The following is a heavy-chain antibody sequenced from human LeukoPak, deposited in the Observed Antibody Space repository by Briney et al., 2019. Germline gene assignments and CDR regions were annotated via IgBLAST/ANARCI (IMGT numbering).Heavy chain of an antibody. Sequence: PSETLSLTCAVYGGSFSGYYWSWIRQPPGKGLEWIGEINHGGSTNYNPSLKSRVTISVDTSKNQFSLKLSSVTAADTAVYYCAGVFRYVWGSLRYPPGGQGTLVSVSS. D-gene: IGHD3-16*02. J-gene: IGHJ5*02. V-gene: IGHV4-34*01. CDR1: GGSFSGYY. CDR2: INHGGST. CDR3: AGVFRYVWGSLRYPP.